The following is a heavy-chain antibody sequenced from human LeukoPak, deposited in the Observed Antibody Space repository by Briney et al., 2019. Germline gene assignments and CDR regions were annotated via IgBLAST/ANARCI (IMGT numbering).Heavy chain of an antibody. J-gene: IGHJ6*03. V-gene: IGHV4-4*07. CDR2: IYTSGST. CDR1: GGSISSYY. Sequence: PSETLSLTCTVSGGSISSYYWSWIRQPAGKGLEWIGRIYTSGSTNYNPSLKSRVTMSVDTSKNQFSLKLSSVTAADTAVYYCARGLQEVAPYYYYYMDVWGKGTTVTISS. CDR3: ARGLQEVAPYYYYYMDV. D-gene: IGHD4-11*01.